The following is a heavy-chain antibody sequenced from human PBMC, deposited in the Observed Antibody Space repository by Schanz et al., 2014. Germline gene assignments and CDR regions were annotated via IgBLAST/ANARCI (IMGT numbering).Heavy chain of an antibody. CDR2: IIPIHGIV. CDR1: GGTFSTYP. Sequence: QVQLVQSGAEVKKPGSSMKVSCKASGGTFSTYPINWLRQAPGQGLEWMGRIIPIHGIVNYAQRFQDRVRITADKSTSTAYMELSSLRSDDTAVYYCARAGDPENGFDIWGQGTIXTVSS. CDR3: ARAGDPENGFDI. V-gene: IGHV1-69*04. J-gene: IGHJ3*02.